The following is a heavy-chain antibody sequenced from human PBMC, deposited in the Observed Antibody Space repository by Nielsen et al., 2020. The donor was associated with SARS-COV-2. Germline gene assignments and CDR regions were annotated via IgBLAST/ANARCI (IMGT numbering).Heavy chain of an antibody. J-gene: IGHJ5*02. CDR1: GYTFTSYA. Sequence: ASVKVSCKASGYTFTSYAMNWVRQAPGQGLEWMGWINTNTGNPTYAQGFTGRFVFSLDTSVSTAYLQISSLKAEDTAVYYCARDVLLWFGELDRRWFDPWGQGTLVTVSS. D-gene: IGHD3-10*01. CDR2: INTNTGNP. V-gene: IGHV7-4-1*02. CDR3: ARDVLLWFGELDRRWFDP.